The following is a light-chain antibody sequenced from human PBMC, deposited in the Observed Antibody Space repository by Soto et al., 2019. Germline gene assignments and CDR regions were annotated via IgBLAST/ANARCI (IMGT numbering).Light chain of an antibody. CDR3: QKFTSAPFT. CDR1: QGISNH. CDR2: AAS. J-gene: IGKJ4*01. V-gene: IGKV1-27*01. Sequence: DIQMTQSPSSLSASVGDRVTITCRASQGISNHLAWYQQKPGKVPNLLIYAASILQSCVPSRFSGSGSGTDFTLSLSSLLPEDVVIYYCQKFTSAPFTFGGGTKVEI.